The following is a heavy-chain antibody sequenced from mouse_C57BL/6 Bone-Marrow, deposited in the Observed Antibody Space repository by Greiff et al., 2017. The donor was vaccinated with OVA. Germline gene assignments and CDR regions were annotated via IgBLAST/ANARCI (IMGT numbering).Heavy chain of an antibody. CDR3: ARDLLLRSRGGY. CDR1: GYTFTDYY. D-gene: IGHD1-1*01. Sequence: SGPVLVKPGASVKMSCKASGYTFTDYYMNWVKQSHGKSLEWIGVINPYNGGTSYNQKFKGKATLTVDKSSSPAYMELNSLTSEDSAVYYCARDLLLRSRGGYWGQGTTLTVSS. V-gene: IGHV1-19*01. J-gene: IGHJ2*01. CDR2: INPYNGGT.